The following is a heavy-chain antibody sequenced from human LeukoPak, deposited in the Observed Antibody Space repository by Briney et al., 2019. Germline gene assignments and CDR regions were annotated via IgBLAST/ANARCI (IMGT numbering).Heavy chain of an antibody. CDR1: GFTFSSYG. Sequence: LPGGSLRLSCVGSGFTFSSYGIHWVRQLPGKGPEWVAIISYDGSSEFYADSVKGRFKISRDNSKNTVNLQMNSLGVEDTAVYYCAKGLGPLVRGVVPRTYYMDVWGRGTTVTVSS. D-gene: IGHD3-10*01. CDR2: ISYDGSSE. J-gene: IGHJ6*03. V-gene: IGHV3-30*02. CDR3: AKGLGPLVRGVVPRTYYMDV.